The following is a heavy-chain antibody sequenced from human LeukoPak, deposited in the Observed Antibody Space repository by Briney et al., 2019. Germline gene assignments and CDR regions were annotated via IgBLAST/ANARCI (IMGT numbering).Heavy chain of an antibody. D-gene: IGHD2-2*02. J-gene: IGHJ4*02. CDR2: INSDGKST. V-gene: IGHV3-48*01. CDR1: GFTFSDYS. CDR3: ARAKAARYCSSTSCYMGGYFDY. Sequence: GGSLRLSCAASGFTFSDYSMNWVRQAPGKGLECISYINSDGKSTWHADSVKGRFTTSRDNAKNSLYLQMNSLRVEDTAVYYCARAKAARYCSSTSCYMGGYFDYWGQGTLVTVSS.